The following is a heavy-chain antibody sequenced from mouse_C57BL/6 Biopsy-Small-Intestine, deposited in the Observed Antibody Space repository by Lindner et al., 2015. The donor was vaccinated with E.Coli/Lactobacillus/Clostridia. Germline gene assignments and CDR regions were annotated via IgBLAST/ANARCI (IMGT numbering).Heavy chain of an antibody. D-gene: IGHD3-3*01. CDR3: VREGTWYVMDY. CDR2: VFPGNGNT. CDR1: GFTFSDYY. V-gene: IGHV1-76*01. Sequence: VQLQESGAELVRPGASVKLSCKASGFTFSDYYINWVIQRPGQGLEWIARVFPGNGNTYYNEKFKGKATLTAEKSSSTAYMQLSSLTSEDSAVYFCVREGTWYVMDYWGQGTSVTVSS. J-gene: IGHJ4*01.